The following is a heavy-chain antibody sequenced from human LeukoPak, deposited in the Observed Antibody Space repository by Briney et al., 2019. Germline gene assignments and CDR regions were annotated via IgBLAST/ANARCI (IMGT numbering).Heavy chain of an antibody. CDR2: INPNSGGT. CDR1: GYTFTGYY. V-gene: IGHV1-2*02. CDR3: ARSQEQLVAGPPWGY. D-gene: IGHD6-6*01. Sequence: ATVKVSCKASGYTFTGYYMHWVRQAPGQGLEWMGWINPNSGGTNYAQKFQGRVTMTRDTSISTAYMELSRLRSDDTAVYYCARSQEQLVAGPPWGYWGQGTLVTVSS. J-gene: IGHJ4*02.